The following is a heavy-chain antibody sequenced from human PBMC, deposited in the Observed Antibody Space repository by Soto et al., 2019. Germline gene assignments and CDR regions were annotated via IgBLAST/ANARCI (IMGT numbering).Heavy chain of an antibody. CDR2: ISGSGGST. CDR1: GFTFSSYA. V-gene: IGHV3-23*01. Sequence: PGGSLRLSCAASGFTFSSYAMSWVRQAPGKGLEWVSGISGSGGSTYYADSVKGRFTISRDNSKNTLYLQMNSLRVEDTAVYYCAKRSAGVAASDFDYWGQGTLVTVSS. J-gene: IGHJ4*02. CDR3: AKRSAGVAASDFDY. D-gene: IGHD6-19*01.